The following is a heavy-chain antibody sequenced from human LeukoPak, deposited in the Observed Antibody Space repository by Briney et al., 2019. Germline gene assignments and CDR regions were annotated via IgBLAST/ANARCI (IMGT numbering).Heavy chain of an antibody. CDR3: ARFVGACSGGSCYSDY. CDR2: IYPGDSDT. D-gene: IGHD2-15*01. V-gene: IGHV5-51*01. Sequence: GESLKISCKGSGYSFTSYWISWVRQMPGKGLEWMGIIYPGDSDTRYSPSFQGQVTISADKSISTAYLQWSSLKASDTAMYYCARFVGACSGGSCYSDYWGQGTLVTVSS. J-gene: IGHJ4*02. CDR1: GYSFTSYW.